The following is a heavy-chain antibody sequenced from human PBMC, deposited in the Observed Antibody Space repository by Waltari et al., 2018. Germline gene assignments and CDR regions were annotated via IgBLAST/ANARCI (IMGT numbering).Heavy chain of an antibody. CDR3: SRGTSKYGDY. CDR1: GGSVSSTNYY. Sequence: QVQLQESGPGLVKPSETLSLTCTVSGGSVSSTNYYWSWIRQSPGKGLEWIGYIDYSGSTNYNPSLKSRVTISIDTSKNQFFLRLTSVTAADTAVYYCSRGTSKYGDYWGQGTLVTVSS. CDR2: IDYSGST. J-gene: IGHJ4*02. V-gene: IGHV4-61*01. D-gene: IGHD3-10*01.